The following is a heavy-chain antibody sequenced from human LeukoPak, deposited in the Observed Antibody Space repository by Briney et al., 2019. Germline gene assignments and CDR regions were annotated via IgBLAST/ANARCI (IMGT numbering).Heavy chain of an antibody. J-gene: IGHJ4*02. CDR2: ISVYNGNT. CDR1: GYTFANLG. V-gene: IGHV1-18*01. D-gene: IGHD2-2*02. CDR3: ARTCSSSSCYMVH. Sequence: PLASVKVSCKASGYTFANLGITWVRQAPGQGLEWMGWISVYNGNTNYAQNLQGRVTLTTDTSTSTAYMELGSLRSDDTALYYCARTCSSSSCYMVHWGQGTLVTVSS.